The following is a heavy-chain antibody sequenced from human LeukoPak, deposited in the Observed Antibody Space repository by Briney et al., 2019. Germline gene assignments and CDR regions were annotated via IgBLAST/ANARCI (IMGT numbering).Heavy chain of an antibody. CDR1: GFTFSRYW. J-gene: IGHJ4*02. Sequence: TGGSLRLSCAASGFTFSRYWMNWVRQAPGKGLVWVSRIKTGGSDTAYADSVKGRFTISRDNAKNTLYLQMNSLRPEDTAVYYCAFHNSSGNFGYWGQGIPVTVSS. D-gene: IGHD3-22*01. V-gene: IGHV3-74*01. CDR3: AFHNSSGNFGY. CDR2: IKTGGSDT.